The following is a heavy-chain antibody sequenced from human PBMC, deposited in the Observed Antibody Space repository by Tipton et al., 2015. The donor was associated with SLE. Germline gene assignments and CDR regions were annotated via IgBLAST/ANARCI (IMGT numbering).Heavy chain of an antibody. D-gene: IGHD1-26*01. CDR2: IDTRGST. Sequence: LRLSCTVSGYSISSGTYYWSWIRQPAGKALECIGYIDTRGSTNYNPSLKSRVTISVDTSKNQFSLKLSSVTAADTAVYYCARDGAGDAFDIWGQGTMVTVSS. J-gene: IGHJ3*02. CDR1: GYSISSGTYY. V-gene: IGHV4-61*09. CDR3: ARDGAGDAFDI.